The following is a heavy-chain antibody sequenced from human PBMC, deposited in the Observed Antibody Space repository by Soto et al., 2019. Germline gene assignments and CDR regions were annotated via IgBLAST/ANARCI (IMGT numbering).Heavy chain of an antibody. D-gene: IGHD2-2*01. CDR1: GYSFTSYW. CDR2: IDPSDSYT. CDR3: ASSPRGYCSSTSCRELGNYYGMDV. V-gene: IGHV5-10-1*01. J-gene: IGHJ6*02. Sequence: GESLKISCKGSGYSFTSYWISWERQMPGKGLEWMGRIDPSDSYTNYSPSFQGHVTISADKSISTAYLQWSSLKASDTAMYYCASSPRGYCSSTSCRELGNYYGMDVWGQGTTVTVSS.